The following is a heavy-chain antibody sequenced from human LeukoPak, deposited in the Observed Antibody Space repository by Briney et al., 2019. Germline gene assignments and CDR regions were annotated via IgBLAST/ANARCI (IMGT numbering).Heavy chain of an antibody. CDR1: GFTFSSYA. J-gene: IGHJ4*02. Sequence: PGGSLRLSCAASGFTFSSYAMRRVRQAPGKGLEWVAVISYDGSNKYYADSVKGRFTISRDNSKNTLYLQMNSLRAEDTAVYYCARDETYYDSSGYFHWGQGTLVTVSS. V-gene: IGHV3-30-3*01. CDR2: ISYDGSNK. D-gene: IGHD3-22*01. CDR3: ARDETYYDSSGYFH.